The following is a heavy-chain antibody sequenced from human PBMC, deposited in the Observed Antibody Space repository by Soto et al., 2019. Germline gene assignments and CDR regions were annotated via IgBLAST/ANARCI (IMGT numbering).Heavy chain of an antibody. Sequence: GGSLRLSCISSGFTFRTYTMNWVRQAPGKGLEWVSGIRGFSPYTFYAESVKGRFTISRDNAKNSLYLQMNSLRAEDTAVYYCARYRGYYAHDYYYNAMDVWGQGTTVTVSP. V-gene: IGHV3-21*01. J-gene: IGHJ6*01. CDR1: GFTFRTYT. CDR2: IRGFSPYT. CDR3: ARYRGYYAHDYYYNAMDV. D-gene: IGHD2-2*01.